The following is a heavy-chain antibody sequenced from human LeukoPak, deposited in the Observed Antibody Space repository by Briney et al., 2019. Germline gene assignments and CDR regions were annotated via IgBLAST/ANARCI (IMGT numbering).Heavy chain of an antibody. D-gene: IGHD5-18*01. J-gene: IGHJ4*02. CDR3: AKKEDTAMVHYYFDY. Sequence: GGSLRLSCAASGFTFSSYAMSWVRQAPGKGLEWVSAISGSGGSTYYADSVKGRLTISRDNSKNTLYLQMNSLRAEDTAVYYCAKKEDTAMVHYYFDYWGQGTLVTVSS. CDR1: GFTFSSYA. CDR2: ISGSGGST. V-gene: IGHV3-23*01.